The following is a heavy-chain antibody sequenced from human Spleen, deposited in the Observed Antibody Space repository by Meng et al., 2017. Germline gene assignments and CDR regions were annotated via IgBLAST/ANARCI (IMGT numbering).Heavy chain of an antibody. CDR1: GGPFSGYF. Sequence: QLRLQRWGAGLLGPSESLSLTCVVLGGPFSGYFWSWIRQPPGKGLEWIGEINHSGSTSYNPSLKSRVTISVDTSQNNLSLKLSSVTAADSAVYYCARGPTTMAHDFDYWGQGTLVTVSS. D-gene: IGHD4-11*01. V-gene: IGHV4-34*01. CDR2: INHSGST. J-gene: IGHJ4*02. CDR3: ARGPTTMAHDFDY.